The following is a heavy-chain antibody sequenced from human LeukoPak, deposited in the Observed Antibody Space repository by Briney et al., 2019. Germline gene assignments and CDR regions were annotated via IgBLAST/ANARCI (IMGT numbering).Heavy chain of an antibody. D-gene: IGHD2/OR15-2a*01. CDR2: VSGSGGST. J-gene: IGHJ3*02. CDR3: AKDKSLYDEDAFDI. Sequence: GGSLRLSCAASGFNFSSYAMSWVRQAPGKGLEWVSSVSGSGGSTYYADSVKGRFTISRDNSKNTLYLQMNSLTAEDTAVYYCAKDKSLYDEDAFDIWGQGTMVTVSS. V-gene: IGHV3-23*01. CDR1: GFNFSSYA.